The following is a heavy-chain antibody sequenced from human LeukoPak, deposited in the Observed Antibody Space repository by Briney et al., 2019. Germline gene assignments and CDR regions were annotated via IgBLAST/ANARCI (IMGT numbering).Heavy chain of an antibody. CDR2: MNPYSGNT. V-gene: IGHV1-8*01. CDR3: ASRGTNYYDSSAYYFDY. J-gene: IGHJ4*02. Sequence: ASVKVSCKASGYTFSNYDIHWVRQATGQGLEWMGWMNPYSGNTGYTQKFQGRVTMTRDTSTSTVCMELSSLRSEDTAVYYCASRGTNYYDSSAYYFDYWGQGTLVTVSS. D-gene: IGHD3-22*01. CDR1: GYTFSNYD.